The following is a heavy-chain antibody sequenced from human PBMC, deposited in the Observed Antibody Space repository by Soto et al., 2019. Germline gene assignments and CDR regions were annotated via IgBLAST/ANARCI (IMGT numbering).Heavy chain of an antibody. CDR2: INPATGAA. CDR1: EYPVTAYY. D-gene: IGHD2-15*01. V-gene: IGHV1-2*02. CDR3: ARGGGVVVAGSAAFDM. J-gene: IGHJ3*02. Sequence: QLHLVQSGAVVKKPGASVTVSCSASEYPVTAYYMHWVRQAPGRGLEWMGGINPATGAAKYTQTFQGRVTMTRDTAKSKVFIELSGLTSEATAVFYCARGGGVVVAGSAAFDMWGQGTLVTVSS.